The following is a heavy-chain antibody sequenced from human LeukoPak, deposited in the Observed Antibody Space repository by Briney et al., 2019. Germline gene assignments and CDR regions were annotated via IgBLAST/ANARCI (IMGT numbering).Heavy chain of an antibody. Sequence: GGSLRLSCAASGFTFSSYAMSWVRQAPGKGLEWVSAISGSGGSTYYADSVKGRFTISRDNSKNTLYLQMNSLRAEDTAVYYCAKDRFARIAAAGPLDYWGQGTLVTVSS. CDR1: GFTFSSYA. CDR2: ISGSGGST. J-gene: IGHJ4*02. D-gene: IGHD6-13*01. CDR3: AKDRFARIAAAGPLDY. V-gene: IGHV3-23*01.